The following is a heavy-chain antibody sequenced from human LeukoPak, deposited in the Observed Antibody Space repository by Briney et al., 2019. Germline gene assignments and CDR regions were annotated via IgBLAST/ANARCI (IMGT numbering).Heavy chain of an antibody. CDR3: ATDMIVATKET. V-gene: IGHV1-2*02. D-gene: IGHD5-12*01. CDR2: INPNSGGT. J-gene: IGHJ4*02. Sequence: GASVKVSCKASGYTFTGYYMHWVRQAPGQGLEWMGWINPNSGGTNYAQKFQGRVTMTRDTSISTAYMELSSLRSEDTAVYYCATDMIVATKETWGQGTLVTVSS. CDR1: GYTFTGYY.